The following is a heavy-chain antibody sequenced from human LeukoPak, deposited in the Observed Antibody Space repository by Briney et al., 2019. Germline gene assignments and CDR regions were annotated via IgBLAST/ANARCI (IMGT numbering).Heavy chain of an antibody. J-gene: IGHJ6*03. CDR3: ARTFTPHYMDV. Sequence: SETLSLTCAVYGGSFSGHYWNWIRQPPGKGLEWIGSIYYSGSTYYNPSLKSRVTISVDTSKNQFSLKLSSVTAADTAVYYCARTFTPHYMDVWGKGTTVIVSS. V-gene: IGHV4-34*01. CDR2: IYYSGST. D-gene: IGHD3-16*01. CDR1: GGSFSGHY.